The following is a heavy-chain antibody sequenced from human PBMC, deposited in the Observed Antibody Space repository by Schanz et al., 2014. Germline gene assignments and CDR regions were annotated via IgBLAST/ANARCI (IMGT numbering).Heavy chain of an antibody. CDR1: GFTFSRFG. Sequence: QVQLVESGGGVVRPGRSLRLSCATSGFTFSRFGMNWVRQAPGKGLEWVSHINSDGTTTTYADSVKGRFTISRDNSKNTVYLQMNSLRTDDTAMYYCARDPNTSAWLPYFDTWGQGTLXTVSS. CDR2: INSDGTTT. D-gene: IGHD6-19*01. CDR3: ARDPNTSAWLPYFDT. V-gene: IGHV3-NL1*01. J-gene: IGHJ4*02.